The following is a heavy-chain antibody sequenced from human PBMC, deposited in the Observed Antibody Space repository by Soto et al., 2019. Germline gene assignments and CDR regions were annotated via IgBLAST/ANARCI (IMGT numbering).Heavy chain of an antibody. J-gene: IGHJ4*02. CDR1: GGSFSGYY. Sequence: QVQLQQWGAGLLKPSETLSLTCAVYGGSFSGYYWSWIRQPPGKGLEWIGEINHSGSTNYNPSLKSRVTISVDTSKNQFSLKLSSVTAADTAVYYCARDRPGRGYLDYWGQGTLVTVSS. CDR2: INHSGST. CDR3: ARDRPGRGYLDY. V-gene: IGHV4-34*01.